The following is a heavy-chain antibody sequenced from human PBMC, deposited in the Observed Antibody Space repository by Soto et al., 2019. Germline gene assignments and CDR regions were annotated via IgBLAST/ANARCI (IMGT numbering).Heavy chain of an antibody. J-gene: IGHJ5*02. CDR1: GLTFSRYS. V-gene: IGHV3-21*01. CDR2: ISSSSSYI. D-gene: IGHD3-10*01. CDR3: ARALLGGDLDP. Sequence: EVQLVESGGGLVKTGGSLRLSCAGSGLTFSRYSMNWVRQAPGKGLEWVSSISSSSSYIYYAVSVKGRFTISRDNAKNSLDLKMNSLRAEDTAVYYCARALLGGDLDPWGQGTLVTVSS.